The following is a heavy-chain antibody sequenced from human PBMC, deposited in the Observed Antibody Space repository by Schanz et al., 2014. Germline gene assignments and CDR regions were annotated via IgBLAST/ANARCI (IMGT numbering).Heavy chain of an antibody. D-gene: IGHD3-22*01. J-gene: IGHJ5*02. CDR1: GYTFTAYG. CDR3: AREVGLYDRGWFDP. V-gene: IGHV1-69*04. CDR2: IIPSLGLA. Sequence: QVQLVQSGAEVKKPGASVKVSCQTSGYTFTAYGINWVRQAPGQGLEWMGRIIPSLGLAKYEQKFQDKVTITADKSSDTAYMELSSLRSEDTAVYYCAREVGLYDRGWFDPWGQGTLVTVSS.